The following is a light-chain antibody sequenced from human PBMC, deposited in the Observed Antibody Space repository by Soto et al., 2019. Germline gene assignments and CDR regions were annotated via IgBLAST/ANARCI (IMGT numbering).Light chain of an antibody. CDR2: AAS. J-gene: IGKJ5*01. Sequence: EIVLAQSPATLSLPPGERATLSCRASQTVSTSYIAWYQQKPGQAPRLLICAASSRATGIPDRFSGSGSGTDFTLTISRLEPEDCAVYYCQQFGSSLIAFGQGTRLEIK. CDR3: QQFGSSLIA. CDR1: QTVSTSY. V-gene: IGKV3-20*01.